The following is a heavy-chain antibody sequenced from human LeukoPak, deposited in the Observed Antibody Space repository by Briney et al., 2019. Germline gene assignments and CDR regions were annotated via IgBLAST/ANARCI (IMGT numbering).Heavy chain of an antibody. Sequence: GGSLRLSCAASGFTFSDYYMSWIRQAPGKGLEWVSYISSSGSTIYYADSVKGRFTISRDNAKNSLYLQMNSLRAEDTAVYYCAKDVKAPGVREPSDYWGQGTLVTVSS. CDR2: ISSSGSTI. CDR1: GFTFSDYY. V-gene: IGHV3-11*01. CDR3: AKDVKAPGVREPSDY. D-gene: IGHD3-10*01. J-gene: IGHJ4*02.